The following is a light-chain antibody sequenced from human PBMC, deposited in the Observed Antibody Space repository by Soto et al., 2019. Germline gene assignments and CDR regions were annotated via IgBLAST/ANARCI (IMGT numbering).Light chain of an antibody. CDR3: QQYYSTPFT. CDR1: QSVFYSSNNRNY. Sequence: DIVMTQSPDSLAVSLGERAPINCKSSQSVFYSSNNRNYLAWYQQKPGQPPKLLIYWASTRDSGVPDRFSGSGSGTDFTLTVSSLQAEDVAVYYCQQYYSTPFTFGGGTKVEIK. J-gene: IGKJ4*01. V-gene: IGKV4-1*01. CDR2: WAS.